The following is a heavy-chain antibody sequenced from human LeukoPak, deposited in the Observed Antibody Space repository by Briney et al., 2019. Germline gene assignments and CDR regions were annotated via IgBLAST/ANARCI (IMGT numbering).Heavy chain of an antibody. CDR2: ISGSGGST. CDR1: GFTFSSYA. CDR3: AKRAVVIPTAILSSGFDY. V-gene: IGHV3-23*01. D-gene: IGHD2-2*02. Sequence: PGGSLRLSCAASGFTFSSYAMNWVRQAPGKGLEWVSVISGSGGSTYYADSVKGRFTISRDNCKNTLYLQMNSLRAEDTAVYYCAKRAVVIPTAILSSGFDYWGQGTRVTVSS. J-gene: IGHJ4*02.